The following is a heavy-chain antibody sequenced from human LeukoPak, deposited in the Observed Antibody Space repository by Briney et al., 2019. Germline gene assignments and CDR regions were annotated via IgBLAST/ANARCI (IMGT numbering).Heavy chain of an antibody. CDR2: ISSSGSTI. D-gene: IGHD3-10*01. Sequence: GGSLRLSCAASGFTFSSYEMNWVRQAPGKGLEWVTYISSSGSTIYYAASVKGRFTISRDNAKNSLYLQMNSLRAEDTAVYYCARDGKGRNRIGYYFDYWGQGTLVTVSS. J-gene: IGHJ4*02. CDR1: GFTFSSYE. V-gene: IGHV3-48*03. CDR3: ARDGKGRNRIGYYFDY.